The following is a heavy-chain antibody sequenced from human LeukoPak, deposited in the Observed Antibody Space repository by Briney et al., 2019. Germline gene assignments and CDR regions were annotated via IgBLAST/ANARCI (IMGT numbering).Heavy chain of an antibody. J-gene: IGHJ4*01. CDR2: IYYSGIT. Sequence: SETLSLTCTVSGGSISSRNYYWGWIRQPPGKGLEWIGSIYYSGITDYNPSLKSRVTISVDTSKNQFSLKLSSVTAADTAVYYCARRHCSSTNCYGFDYWGQGTLVTVSS. CDR3: ARRHCSSTNCYGFDY. CDR1: GGSISSRNYY. D-gene: IGHD2-2*01. V-gene: IGHV4-39*01.